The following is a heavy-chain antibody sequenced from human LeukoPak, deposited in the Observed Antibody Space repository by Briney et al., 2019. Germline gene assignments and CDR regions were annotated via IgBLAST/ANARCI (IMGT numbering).Heavy chain of an antibody. D-gene: IGHD3-9*01. CDR2: INHSGST. CDR3: ARHLIPSRLRCFDWWGYYFDY. Sequence: PSETLSLTCAVYGGSFSGYYWSWIRQPPGKGLEWIGEINHSGSTNYNPSLKSRVTISVDTSKNQFSLKLSSVTAADTAVYYCARHLIPSRLRCFDWWGYYFDYWGQGTLVTVSS. J-gene: IGHJ4*02. CDR1: GGSFSGYY. V-gene: IGHV4-34*01.